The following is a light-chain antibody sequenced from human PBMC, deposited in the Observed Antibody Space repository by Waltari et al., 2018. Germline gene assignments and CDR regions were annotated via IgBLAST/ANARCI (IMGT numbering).Light chain of an antibody. Sequence: DIVMTQSPDSLAVSLGERATINCKSSQSILSSTNNKNYLAWFQQKPGQPPRLLIYWASNRESGVPDRFSGSVSGADFTLTINNLQAEDVALYYCHQYYSSLLTFGGGTKVEIK. CDR1: QSILSSTNNKNY. CDR2: WAS. V-gene: IGKV4-1*01. J-gene: IGKJ4*01. CDR3: HQYYSSLLT.